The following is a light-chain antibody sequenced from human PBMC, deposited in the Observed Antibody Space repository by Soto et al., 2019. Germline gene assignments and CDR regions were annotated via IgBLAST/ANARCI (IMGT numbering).Light chain of an antibody. V-gene: IGLV4-69*01. J-gene: IGLJ2*01. CDR2: VSSDGSH. Sequence: QLVLTQSPSASASLGASVKLTCTLNSGHSSYAIAWHQQQPEKGPRYLMKVSSDGSHSKGDGIPDRFSGSSSGAERYLTISSLRSEDEADYYCQTWDTGIGVFGGGTKL. CDR1: SGHSSYA. CDR3: QTWDTGIGV.